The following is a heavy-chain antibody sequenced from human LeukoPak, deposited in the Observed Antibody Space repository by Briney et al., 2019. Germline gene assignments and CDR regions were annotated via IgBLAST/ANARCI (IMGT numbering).Heavy chain of an antibody. CDR1: GYTFTSYG. V-gene: IGHV1-18*01. J-gene: IGHJ5*02. Sequence: VASVKVSCKASGYTFTSYGISWVRRAPGQGLEWMGWISAYNGNTNYAQKLQGRVTMTTDTSTSTAYMELRSLRSDDTAVYYCARASTRQYYYDSSGYYPRINWFDPWGQGTLVTVSS. CDR2: ISAYNGNT. CDR3: ARASTRQYYYDSSGYYPRINWFDP. D-gene: IGHD3-22*01.